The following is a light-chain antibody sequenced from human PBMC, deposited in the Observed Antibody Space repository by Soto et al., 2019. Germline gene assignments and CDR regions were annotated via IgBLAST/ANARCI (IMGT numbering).Light chain of an antibody. V-gene: IGKV3-11*01. CDR1: QGVSRY. CDR2: DAS. CDR3: QQRSNGPPYT. Sequence: EIVLTQSPATLSLSPGERATISCRASQGVSRYLAWYQQKPGQAPRLLIYDASNRATGIPARFSGSGSGTDFTLTISSLEPEDFAVYYCQQRSNGPPYTFGQGTKLEIK. J-gene: IGKJ2*01.